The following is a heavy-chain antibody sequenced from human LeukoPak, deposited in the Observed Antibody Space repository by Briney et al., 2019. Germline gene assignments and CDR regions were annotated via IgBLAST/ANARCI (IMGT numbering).Heavy chain of an antibody. CDR2: ISGSGGST. CDR1: GFTFSSYA. CDR3: AKADILTGYYLVYYYYGMDV. Sequence: GGSLRLSCAASGFTFSSYAMSWVRQAPGKGLEWVSAISGSGGSTYYADSVKGRFTISRDNSKNTLYLQMNSLRAEDTAVYYCAKADILTGYYLVYYYYGMDVWGQGTTVTVSS. D-gene: IGHD3-9*01. J-gene: IGHJ6*02. V-gene: IGHV3-23*01.